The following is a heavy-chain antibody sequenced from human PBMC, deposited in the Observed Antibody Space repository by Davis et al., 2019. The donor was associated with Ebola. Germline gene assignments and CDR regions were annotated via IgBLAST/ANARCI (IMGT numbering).Heavy chain of an antibody. J-gene: IGHJ4*02. D-gene: IGHD1-26*01. CDR3: TGGSGSYRDY. CDR1: GFTFSGSA. V-gene: IGHV3-73*01. CDR2: IRSKANSYAT. Sequence: GGSLRLSCAASGFTFSGSAMHWVRQASGKGLEWVGRIRSKANSYATAYAASVKGRFTISRDDSKNKGYLQMNSLKTEDTAVYYCTGGSGSYRDYWGQGTLVTVSS.